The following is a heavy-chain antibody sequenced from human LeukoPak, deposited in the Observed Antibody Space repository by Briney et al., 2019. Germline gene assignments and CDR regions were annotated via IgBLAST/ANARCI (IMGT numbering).Heavy chain of an antibody. CDR2: ISYDGSNK. Sequence: PGRSLRLSCAASGFTFSSYGMHWVRQAPGKGLEWVAVISYDGSNKNYADSVKGRFTISRDNSKNTLFLHMISLRAEDTAVFYCAKGKYYASGRNWFDPWGQGTQVTVSS. CDR3: AKGKYYASGRNWFDP. D-gene: IGHD3-10*01. J-gene: IGHJ5*02. CDR1: GFTFSSYG. V-gene: IGHV3-30*18.